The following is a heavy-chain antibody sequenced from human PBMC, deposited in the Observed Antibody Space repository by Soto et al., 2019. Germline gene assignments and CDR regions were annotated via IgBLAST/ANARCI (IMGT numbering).Heavy chain of an antibody. V-gene: IGHV4-34*01. CDR3: ARGGIAAARLFDY. J-gene: IGHJ4*02. D-gene: IGHD6-13*01. Sequence: SEMMCVPWGVEGGSCSGYYWSWIRKPPGKGLEWIGEINHSGSTNYIPSLKSRVTISVDTSKNQFSLKLSSVTAADTAVYYCARGGIAAARLFDYWGQGTLVTVSS. CDR2: INHSGST. CDR1: GGSCSGYY.